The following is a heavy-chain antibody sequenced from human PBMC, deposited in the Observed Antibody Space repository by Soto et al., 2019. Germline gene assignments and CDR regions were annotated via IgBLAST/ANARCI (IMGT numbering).Heavy chain of an antibody. D-gene: IGHD2-15*01. J-gene: IGHJ4*02. CDR1: GFIFSSSA. V-gene: IGHV3-23*01. CDR2: ISGSGSST. CDR3: AKTRGYSAGSDF. Sequence: PGGSLRLSCAASGFIFSSSAMNWVRQAPGKGLEWVSVISGSGSSTYFADSVKGRFTISRDNSRNTLYLQMNSLRAEDTAVYYCAKTRGYSAGSDFWGQGTLVTVS.